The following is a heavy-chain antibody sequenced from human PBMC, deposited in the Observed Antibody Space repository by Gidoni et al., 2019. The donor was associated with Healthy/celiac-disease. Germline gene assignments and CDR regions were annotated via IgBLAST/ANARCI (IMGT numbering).Heavy chain of an antibody. CDR1: GFTFSSYW. CDR3: ARVLTGSGYSRYAFDI. D-gene: IGHD3-22*01. V-gene: IGHV3-7*01. Sequence: EVQLVESGGGLVQPGGSLRLSCAASGFTFSSYWMSWVRQAPGKGLEWVANVKQDGSEKYYVDSVKGRFTISRDNAKNSLYLQMNSLRAEDTAVYYCARVLTGSGYSRYAFDIWGQGTMVTVSS. J-gene: IGHJ3*02. CDR2: VKQDGSEK.